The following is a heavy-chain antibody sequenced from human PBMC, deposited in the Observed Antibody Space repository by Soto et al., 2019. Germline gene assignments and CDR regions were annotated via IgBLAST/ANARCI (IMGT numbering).Heavy chain of an antibody. J-gene: IGHJ4*02. CDR2: ILHDGNNK. D-gene: IGHD3-10*01. CDR3: ARDDEDGSYCDLGY. CDR1: GFTFSNYI. Sequence: WGSLRLSRAASGFTFSNYIMHWVRQAPGKGLEWVAMILHDGNNKYYADSVRGRFTISRDNSKNTLYLQMNSLRTEDTAIYYCARDDEDGSYCDLGYWGQGTLVTVSS. V-gene: IGHV3-30-3*01.